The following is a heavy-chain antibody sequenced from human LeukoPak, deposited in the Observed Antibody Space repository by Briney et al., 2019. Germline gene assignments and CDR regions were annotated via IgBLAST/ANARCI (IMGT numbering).Heavy chain of an antibody. V-gene: IGHV3-23*01. D-gene: IGHD2/OR15-2a*01. CDR2: INGRGDTT. J-gene: IGHJ5*02. CDR1: GFTFSTYA. Sequence: GGSLRLSCAASGFTFSTYAMSWVRQAPGKGLEWVSAINGRGDTTYYADYVKGRFTISRDTSKSTVFLQMNSLRTEDTAVYYCAKDRVSPGFNSFDPWGQGTLVTVSS. CDR3: AKDRVSPGFNSFDP.